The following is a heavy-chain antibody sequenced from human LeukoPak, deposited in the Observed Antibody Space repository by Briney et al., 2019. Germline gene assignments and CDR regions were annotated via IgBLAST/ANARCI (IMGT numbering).Heavy chain of an antibody. D-gene: IGHD5/OR15-5a*01. CDR2: ISALNGHT. V-gene: IGHV1-18*01. CDR1: GYNFKNYG. Sequence: ASVKVSCKASGYNFKNYGISWVRQAPGQGLEWMGWISALNGHTKDALKFQGRVTMTVDTFTSTAYMELRSLRSDDTAFYYCARDHGYTVYDFSDAFDIWGQGTMVAVSS. CDR3: ARDHGYTVYDFSDAFDI. J-gene: IGHJ3*02.